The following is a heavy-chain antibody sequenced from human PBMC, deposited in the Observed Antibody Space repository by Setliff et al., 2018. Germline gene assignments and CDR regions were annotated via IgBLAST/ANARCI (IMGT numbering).Heavy chain of an antibody. CDR3: ARDPKLVGAPERAFDY. V-gene: IGHV1-18*01. CDR2: IGTYDANT. Sequence: GASVKVSCKASGYTFKNYGVSWVRQAPGQGLEWMGWIGTYDANTIYSQKFQGRVIMTTDTSTSTVYMDLRNLRSDDTAVYYCARDPKLVGAPERAFDYWGQGTQVTSPQ. D-gene: IGHD1-26*01. J-gene: IGHJ4*02. CDR1: GYTFKNYG.